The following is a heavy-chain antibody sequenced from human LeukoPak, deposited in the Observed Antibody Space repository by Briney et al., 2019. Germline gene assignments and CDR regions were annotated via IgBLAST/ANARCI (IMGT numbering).Heavy chain of an antibody. J-gene: IGHJ3*02. D-gene: IGHD3-9*01. V-gene: IGHV4-34*01. CDR1: GGSFSGYY. CDR3: ASLYYDILTGPDAFDI. Sequence: SETLSLTCAVYGGSFSGYYWSWIRQPPGKGLEWIGEINHSGSPNYNPSLKSRVTISVDTSKNQFSLKLSSVTAADTAVYYCASLYYDILTGPDAFDIWGQGTMVTVSS. CDR2: INHSGSP.